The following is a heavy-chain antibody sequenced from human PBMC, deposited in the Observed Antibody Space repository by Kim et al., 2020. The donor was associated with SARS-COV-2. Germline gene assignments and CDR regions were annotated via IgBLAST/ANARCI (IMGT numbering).Heavy chain of an antibody. D-gene: IGHD3-3*01. Sequence: ASVKVSCKASGYTFTSYGISWVRQAPGQGLEWMGXISAYNGNTNYAQKLQGXXTMXTDTSTSTAYMELXSLRSDXTAVYYCAXXXEWLSYGMXVWGXGTT. J-gene: IGHJ6*02. CDR1: GYTFTSYG. CDR3: AXXXEWLSYGMXV. CDR2: ISAYNGNT. V-gene: IGHV1-18*01.